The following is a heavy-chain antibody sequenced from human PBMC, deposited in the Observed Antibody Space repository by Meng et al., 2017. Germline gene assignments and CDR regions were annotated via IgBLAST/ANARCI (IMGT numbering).Heavy chain of an antibody. V-gene: IGHV1-2*02. J-gene: IGHJ4*02. CDR3: ARGVTMVRGVIRHFDY. CDR1: GYTFTGYY. CDR2: INPNSGGT. Sequence: QVQLVQAGAEVKTPGALVKVSCKASGYTFTGYYMHWVRQAPGQGLEWMGWINPNSGGTNYAQKFQGRVTMTRDTSISTAYMELSRLRSDDTAVYYCARGVTMVRGVIRHFDYWGQGTLVTVSS. D-gene: IGHD3-10*01.